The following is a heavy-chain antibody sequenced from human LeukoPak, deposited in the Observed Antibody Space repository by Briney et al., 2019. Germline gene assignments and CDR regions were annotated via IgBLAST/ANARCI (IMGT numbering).Heavy chain of an antibody. J-gene: IGHJ3*02. CDR3: ARGNDYVWGSYRYTPVHAFDI. Sequence: SATLSLTCAVYGGSFSGYYWSWIRQPPGKGLGWIGEINHSGSTNYNPSLKSRVTISVDTSKNQFSLKLSSVTAADTAVYYCARGNDYVWGSYRYTPVHAFDIWGQGTMVTVSS. CDR2: INHSGST. V-gene: IGHV4-34*01. D-gene: IGHD3-16*02. CDR1: GGSFSGYY.